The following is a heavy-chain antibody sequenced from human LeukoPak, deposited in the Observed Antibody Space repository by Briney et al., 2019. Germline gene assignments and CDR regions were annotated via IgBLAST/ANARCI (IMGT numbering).Heavy chain of an antibody. CDR1: GGSISSGGYY. Sequence: PSETLSLTCTVSGGSISSGGYYWGWIRQPPGKGLEWIGSIYYSGSTYYSPSLKSRVTISIDTSKSQFSLKLSSVTAADTAVYYCASSYNSVLGGGDAFETWGQGTMVTVSS. CDR2: IYYSGST. D-gene: IGHD3-22*01. CDR3: ASSYNSVLGGGDAFET. J-gene: IGHJ3*02. V-gene: IGHV4-39*07.